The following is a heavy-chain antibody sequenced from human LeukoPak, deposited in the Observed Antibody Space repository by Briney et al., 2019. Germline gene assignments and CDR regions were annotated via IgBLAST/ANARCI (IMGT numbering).Heavy chain of an antibody. J-gene: IGHJ5*02. CDR3: ARGPRRTANYYDSSGYPP. CDR1: GGSISSSSYY. D-gene: IGHD3-22*01. V-gene: IGHV4-39*07. CDR2: IYYSGST. Sequence: SETLSLTCTVSGGSISSSSYYWGWIRQPPGKGLEWIGSIYYSGSTYYNPSLKSRVTISVDTSKNQFSLKLSSVTAADTAVYYCARGPRRTANYYDSSGYPPWGQGTLVTVSS.